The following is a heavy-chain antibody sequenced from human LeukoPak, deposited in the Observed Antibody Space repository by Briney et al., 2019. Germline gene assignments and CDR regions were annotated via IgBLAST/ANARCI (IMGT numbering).Heavy chain of an antibody. CDR1: GYTFTSYG. J-gene: IGHJ4*02. Sequence: GASVKVSCKASGYTFTSYGISWVRQAPGQGLEWMGIINPSGGSTSYAQKFQGRVTMTRDMSTSTVYMELSSLRSEDTAVYYCAREGGTGSYYFDYWGQGTLVTVSS. D-gene: IGHD1-26*01. CDR2: INPSGGST. V-gene: IGHV1-46*01. CDR3: AREGGTGSYYFDY.